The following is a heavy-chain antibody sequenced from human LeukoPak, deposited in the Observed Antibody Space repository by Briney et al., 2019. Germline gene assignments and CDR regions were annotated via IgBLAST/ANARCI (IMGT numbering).Heavy chain of an antibody. CDR1: GFSINIGYY. J-gene: IGHJ3*02. Sequence: SETLSLTCNVSGFSINIGYYWGWIRQPPGKGLEWIGSIFHSGKTYYNSSLKSRVTISIDTSKNQFSLKLSSVTAADTAVYYCARRHSGSYSDAFDIWGQGTMVTVSS. D-gene: IGHD1-26*01. CDR3: ARRHSGSYSDAFDI. CDR2: IFHSGKT. V-gene: IGHV4-38-2*02.